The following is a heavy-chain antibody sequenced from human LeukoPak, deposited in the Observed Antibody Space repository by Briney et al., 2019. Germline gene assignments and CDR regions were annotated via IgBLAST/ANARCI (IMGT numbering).Heavy chain of an antibody. Sequence: GRSLRLSCAASGFTFSSYAMHWVRQAPGKGLEWVAVISYDGSNEYYADSVKDRFTISRDNSKNTLYLQMNSLRAEDTAVYYCAREVGQQQLDWVGMDVWGQGTTVTVSS. CDR3: AREVGQQQLDWVGMDV. V-gene: IGHV3-30*04. J-gene: IGHJ6*02. CDR2: ISYDGSNE. D-gene: IGHD6-13*01. CDR1: GFTFSSYA.